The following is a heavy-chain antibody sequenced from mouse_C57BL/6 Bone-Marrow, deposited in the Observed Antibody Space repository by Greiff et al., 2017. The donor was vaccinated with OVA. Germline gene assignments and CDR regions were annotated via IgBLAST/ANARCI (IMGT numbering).Heavy chain of an antibody. V-gene: IGHV3-6*01. CDR1: GYSITSGYY. CDR3: ARGATVVATTDWYFDV. CDR2: ISYDGSN. D-gene: IGHD1-1*01. Sequence: ESGPGLVKPSQSLSLTCSVTGYSITSGYYWNWIRQFPGNKLEWMGYISYDGSNNYNPSLKNRISITRDTSKNQFFLKLNSVTTEDTATYYCARGATVVATTDWYFDVWGTGTTVTVSS. J-gene: IGHJ1*03.